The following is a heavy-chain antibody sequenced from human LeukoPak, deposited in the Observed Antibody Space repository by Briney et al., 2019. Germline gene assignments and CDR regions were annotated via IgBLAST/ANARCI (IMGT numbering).Heavy chain of an antibody. Sequence: GRSLRLSCAASATTVSSDYITWVSQAPGKGLEWVSLIYKNGNTYYADSVRGRFTISKDNSKNTLYLQMNSPRVEDTAMYYCTRGIGRSWSLDSWGQGTLVTVSS. D-gene: IGHD3-10*01. CDR3: TRGIGRSWSLDS. CDR1: ATTVSSDY. CDR2: IYKNGNT. V-gene: IGHV3-53*01. J-gene: IGHJ4*02.